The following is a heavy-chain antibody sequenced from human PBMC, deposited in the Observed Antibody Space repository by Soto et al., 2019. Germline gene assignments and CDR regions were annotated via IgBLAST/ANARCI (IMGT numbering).Heavy chain of an antibody. CDR3: AKDIDYSSSSAREYYYYGMDV. Sequence: EVQLVESGGGLVQPGRSLRLSCAASGFTFDDYAMHWVRQAPGKGLEWVSGISWNSGSIGYADSVKGRFTISRDNAKNSLYLQMNSLRAEDTALYYCAKDIDYSSSSAREYYYYGMDVWGQGTTVTVSS. V-gene: IGHV3-9*01. J-gene: IGHJ6*02. CDR1: GFTFDDYA. CDR2: ISWNSGSI. D-gene: IGHD6-6*01.